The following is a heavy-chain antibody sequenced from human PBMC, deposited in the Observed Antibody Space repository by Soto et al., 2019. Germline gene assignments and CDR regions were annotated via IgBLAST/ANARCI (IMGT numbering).Heavy chain of an antibody. CDR2: ISGSGGST. CDR3: AKGYSYVAGYFDY. D-gene: IGHD5-18*01. J-gene: IGHJ4*02. Sequence: GGSLRLSCAASGFTFSSYAMSWVRQAPGKGLEWVPAISGSGGSTYYADSVKGRFTISRDNSKNTLYLQMNGLRAEETAVYYCAKGYSYVAGYFDYWGQGTLVTVSS. V-gene: IGHV3-23*01. CDR1: GFTFSSYA.